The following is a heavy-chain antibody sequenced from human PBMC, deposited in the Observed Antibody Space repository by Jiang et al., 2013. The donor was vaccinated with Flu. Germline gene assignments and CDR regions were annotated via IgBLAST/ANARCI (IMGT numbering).Heavy chain of an antibody. D-gene: IGHD6-6*01. V-gene: IGHV6-1*01. CDR3: ARVQVPYSSSSVGSWFDP. CDR1: GDSVSSNSAA. Sequence: QTLSLTCAISGDSVSSNSAAWNWIRQSPSRGLEWLGRTYYRSKWYNDYAVSVKSRITINPDTSKNQFSLQLNSVTPEDTAVYYCARVQVPYSSSSVGSWFDPWGQGTLVTVSS. J-gene: IGHJ5*02. CDR2: TYYRSKWYN.